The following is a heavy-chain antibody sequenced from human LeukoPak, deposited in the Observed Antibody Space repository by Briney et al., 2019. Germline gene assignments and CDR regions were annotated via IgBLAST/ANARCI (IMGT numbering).Heavy chain of an antibody. J-gene: IGHJ4*02. V-gene: IGHV3-7*04. Sequence: GGSLRLSCAASGFTLSSYWMSWVRQAPGKELEWVANIRQDGSEKYYVDSVKGRFTISRDNALNSLYQQMNSLRPEDTAVYYCARGTAQYCSSTSCSNDYWGQGTLVTVSS. CDR1: GFTLSSYW. D-gene: IGHD2-2*01. CDR2: IRQDGSEK. CDR3: ARGTAQYCSSTSCSNDY.